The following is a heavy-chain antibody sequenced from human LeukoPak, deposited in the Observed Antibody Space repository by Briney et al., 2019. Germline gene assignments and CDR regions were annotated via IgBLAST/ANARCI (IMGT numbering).Heavy chain of an antibody. Sequence: SETLCLTCTVSGGSISSYYWSWIRQPAGKGLEWIGRIYTSGSTNYNPSLKSRVTMSVDTSKNQFSLKLSSVTAADTAVYYCARDRDSGSYSTSWFDPWGQGTLVTVSS. D-gene: IGHD3-10*01. CDR2: IYTSGST. V-gene: IGHV4-4*07. CDR3: ARDRDSGSYSTSWFDP. CDR1: GGSISSYY. J-gene: IGHJ5*02.